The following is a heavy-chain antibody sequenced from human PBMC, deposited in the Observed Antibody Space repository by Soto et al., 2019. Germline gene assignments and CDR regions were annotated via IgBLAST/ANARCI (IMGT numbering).Heavy chain of an antibody. CDR1: GFTFSSYG. CDR2: ISYDGGNE. D-gene: IGHD1-26*01. J-gene: IGHJ4*02. V-gene: IGHV3-30*18. Sequence: VGSLRLSCAGSGFTFSSYGIHWVRQAPGKGLGWVALISYDGGNEKYTESVKDRFTISRDDSHNVAYLQMSSLRTEDTAMYYCAKDRYSGTYPTDFDYWGQGSLVTVSS. CDR3: AKDRYSGTYPTDFDY.